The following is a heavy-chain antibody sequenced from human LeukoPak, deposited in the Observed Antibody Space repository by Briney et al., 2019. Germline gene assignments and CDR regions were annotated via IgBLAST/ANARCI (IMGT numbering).Heavy chain of an antibody. CDR1: GGPFSSYA. CDR3: ASDSSGWYYVY. V-gene: IGHV1-69*05. CDR2: IIPIFGTA. D-gene: IGHD6-19*01. Sequence: KVSCKAFGGPFSSYAISWVRQAPGQGLEWMGGIIPIFGTANYAQKFQGRVTITTDGSTSTAYMELSSLRSEDTAVYYCASDSSGWYYVYWGQGILVTVSS. J-gene: IGHJ4*02.